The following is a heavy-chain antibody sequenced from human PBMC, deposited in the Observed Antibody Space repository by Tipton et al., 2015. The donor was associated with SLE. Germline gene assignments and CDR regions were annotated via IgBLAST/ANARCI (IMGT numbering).Heavy chain of an antibody. V-gene: IGHV4-39*07. CDR3: ARSLLWSGGPGYYYMDV. Sequence: TLSLTCTVSGGSISSYYWGWIRQPPGKGLEWIGSIYHSGSTYYNPSLKSRVTISVDTSKNQFSLKLSSVTAADTAVYYCARSLLWSGGPGYYYMDVWGKGTTVTVSS. D-gene: IGHD3-10*01. CDR2: IYHSGST. CDR1: GGSISSYY. J-gene: IGHJ6*03.